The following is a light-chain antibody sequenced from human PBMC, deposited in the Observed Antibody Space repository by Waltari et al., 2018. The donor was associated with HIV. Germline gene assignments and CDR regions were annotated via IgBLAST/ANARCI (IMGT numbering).Light chain of an antibody. CDR1: STDLWSYNY. CDR3: SSYSRGALL. V-gene: IGLV2-14*01. J-gene: IGLJ2*01. Sequence: QSVLTQPASVSGSPGQSLTLPCTGPSTDLWSYNYVSWYQHSPDKAPKLIIYEVSYRPSGVSSRFSGSKSGNTASLTISGLQTEDEAYYHCSSYSRGALLFGGGTKVTVL. CDR2: EVS.